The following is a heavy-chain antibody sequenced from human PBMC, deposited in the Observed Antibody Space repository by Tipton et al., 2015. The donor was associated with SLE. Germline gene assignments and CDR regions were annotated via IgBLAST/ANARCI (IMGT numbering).Heavy chain of an antibody. V-gene: IGHV4-38-2*01. Sequence: GLVKPSETLSLICDISGHSIITGYYWGWIRQPPGKGLEWIGNIYHSGRTYSNPSLESRVIISVDASKNQIFLKLTSVTAADTATYYCARWGDYGDFWGRGTLVTVSS. CDR1: GHSIITGYY. J-gene: IGHJ4*02. D-gene: IGHD3-16*01. CDR2: IYHSGRT. CDR3: ARWGDYGDF.